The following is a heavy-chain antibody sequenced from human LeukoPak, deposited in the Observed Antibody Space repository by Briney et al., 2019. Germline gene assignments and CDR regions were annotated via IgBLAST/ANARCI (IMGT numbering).Heavy chain of an antibody. D-gene: IGHD6-19*01. J-gene: IGHJ4*02. Sequence: GGSLRLSCAASGFTFSSYGMHWVRQAPGKGLEWVAVIWYGGSNKYYADSVKGRFTISRDNSKNTLYLQMNSLRAEDTAVYYCAKDRAYSSGPFDYWGQGTLVTVSS. CDR3: AKDRAYSSGPFDY. CDR2: IWYGGSNK. CDR1: GFTFSSYG. V-gene: IGHV3-30*02.